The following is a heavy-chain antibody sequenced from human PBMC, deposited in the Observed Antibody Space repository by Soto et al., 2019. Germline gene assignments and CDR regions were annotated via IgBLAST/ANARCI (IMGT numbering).Heavy chain of an antibody. Sequence: QVQLQESGPGLVEPSGTLSLTCGVSGGSMRNDDWWSWVRQTPGKGLEWIGEISHYGNTNYNPSLKSRVTMSIDQSKHPFSLKVRSLTAADTAMYYCARNGDCTSGICYVGWFDPWGQGTLVSVSS. CDR2: ISHYGNT. D-gene: IGHD2-2*01. V-gene: IGHV4-4*02. J-gene: IGHJ5*02. CDR1: GGSMRNDDW. CDR3: ARNGDCTSGICYVGWFDP.